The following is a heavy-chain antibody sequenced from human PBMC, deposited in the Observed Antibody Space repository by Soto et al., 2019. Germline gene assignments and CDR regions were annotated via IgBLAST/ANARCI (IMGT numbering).Heavy chain of an antibody. CDR2: INSNGGST. Sequence: PGGSLRLSCAASGFTFSSYAMHWVRQAPGKGLEYVSAINSNGGSTYYANSVKGRFTISRDNSKNTLYLQMGSLRAEDMAVYYCVKTLQYSYGLPHWGQGTLVTVSS. J-gene: IGHJ4*02. V-gene: IGHV3-64*01. CDR3: VKTLQYSYGLPH. CDR1: GFTFSSYA. D-gene: IGHD5-18*01.